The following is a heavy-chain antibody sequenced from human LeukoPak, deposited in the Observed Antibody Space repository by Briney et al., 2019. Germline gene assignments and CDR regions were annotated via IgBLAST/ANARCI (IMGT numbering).Heavy chain of an antibody. D-gene: IGHD6-19*01. CDR1: GFTFDDYA. Sequence: PGGSLRLSCAASGFTFDDYAMHWVRQAPGQGLEWVSGISWNSGSIGYADSVKGRFTISRDNAKKSLYLQMNSPRAEDTALYYCAKEYSSGWPYYYYYMDVWGKGTTVTISS. J-gene: IGHJ6*03. CDR2: ISWNSGSI. V-gene: IGHV3-9*01. CDR3: AKEYSSGWPYYYYYMDV.